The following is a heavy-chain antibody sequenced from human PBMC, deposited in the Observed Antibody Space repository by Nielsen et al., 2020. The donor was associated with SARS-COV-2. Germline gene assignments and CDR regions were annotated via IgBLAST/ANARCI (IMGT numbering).Heavy chain of an antibody. CDR1: GFTFTNYG. J-gene: IGHJ4*02. CDR2: IWYDGSNK. D-gene: IGHD6-13*01. CDR3: AKEASLKQQNDY. V-gene: IGHV3-33*06. Sequence: GESLKISCAASGFTFTNYGMHWVRQAPGKGLEWVAIIWYDGSNKYYADSVMGRFTISRDNSKNTLYLQMNSLRAEDTAVYYCAKEASLKQQNDYWGQGTLVTVSS.